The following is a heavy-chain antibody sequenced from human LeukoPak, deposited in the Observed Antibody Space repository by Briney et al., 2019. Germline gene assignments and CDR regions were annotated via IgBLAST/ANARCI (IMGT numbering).Heavy chain of an antibody. V-gene: IGHV3-30*04. D-gene: IGHD3-10*02. CDR1: GFTFGSYA. J-gene: IGHJ4*02. Sequence: GRSLRLSCAASGFTFGSYAMHWVRQAPGKGLEWVAVISYDGSNKYYADSVKGRFTISRDNSKNTLYLQMNSLRAEDTAVYYCAREGINVRGAHNDYWGQGTLVTVSS. CDR2: ISYDGSNK. CDR3: AREGINVRGAHNDY.